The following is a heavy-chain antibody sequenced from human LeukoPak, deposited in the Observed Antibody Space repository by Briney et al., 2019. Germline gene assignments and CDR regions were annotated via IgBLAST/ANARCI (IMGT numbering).Heavy chain of an antibody. CDR2: INPSGGST. Sequence: ASVKVSCKASGYTFTSYYMHWVRQAPGQGLEWMGIINPSGGSTSYAQKFQGRVTMTRDTSTSTVHMELSSLRSEDTAVYYCALKWAYDSSGYYGAFDIWGQGTMVTVSS. J-gene: IGHJ3*02. CDR3: ALKWAYDSSGYYGAFDI. V-gene: IGHV1-46*01. D-gene: IGHD3-22*01. CDR1: GYTFTSYY.